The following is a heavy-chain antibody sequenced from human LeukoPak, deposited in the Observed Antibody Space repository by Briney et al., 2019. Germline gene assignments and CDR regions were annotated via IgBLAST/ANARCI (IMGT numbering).Heavy chain of an antibody. V-gene: IGHV4-59*08. CDR3: ARHSTYAFDI. CDR2: IYYSGST. CDR1: GGSISSYY. J-gene: IGHJ3*02. Sequence: SETLSLTCTVSGGSISSYYWSWIRQPPGKGLEWIGYIYYSGSTNYNPSLKSRVTISVDTSKNQFSPKLSSVTAADTAVYYCARHSTYAFDIWGQGTMVTVSS. D-gene: IGHD2/OR15-2a*01.